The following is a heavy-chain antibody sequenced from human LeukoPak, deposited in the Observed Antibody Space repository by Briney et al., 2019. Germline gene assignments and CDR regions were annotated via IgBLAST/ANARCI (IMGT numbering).Heavy chain of an antibody. J-gene: IGHJ4*02. CDR3: ARQLSGWYDADPY. CDR1: GFTFSSYW. Sequence: GGSLRLSCVASGFTFSSYWMSWVRQAPGKGLEWVANIKEDGSRNHYVDSVKGRFTISRDNAKNPLYLQMSSLRAEDTAVYYCARQLSGWYDADPYWGQGTLVTVSS. CDR2: IKEDGSRN. D-gene: IGHD6-19*01. V-gene: IGHV3-7*05.